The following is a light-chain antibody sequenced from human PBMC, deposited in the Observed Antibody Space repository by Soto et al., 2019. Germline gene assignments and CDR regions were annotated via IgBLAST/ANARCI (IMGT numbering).Light chain of an antibody. J-gene: IGKJ1*01. Sequence: DIQMTQSPSSLSASVGDRVTITCRASQSISNYLNWYQQKPGKAPKLAIYAASSLQSGVPSRFSGSGSGTDFTLTISSLQREDFASYYCQQSYSMPRTFGQGTKVEIK. CDR2: AAS. CDR3: QQSYSMPRT. CDR1: QSISNY. V-gene: IGKV1-39*01.